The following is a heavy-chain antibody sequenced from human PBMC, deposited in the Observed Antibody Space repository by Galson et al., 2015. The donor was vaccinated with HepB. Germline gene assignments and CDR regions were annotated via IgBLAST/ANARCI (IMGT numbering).Heavy chain of an antibody. CDR2: IWYDGSNQ. J-gene: IGHJ4*02. Sequence: SLRLSCAASGSTFSRHGMHWVRQAPGKGLEWVALIWYDGSNQYYGDSVKGRFTISRDNAKNTPYLQINSLRVEDTAVYYCAREDPTVAVAVLDYWGQGTLVAVSS. V-gene: IGHV3-33*01. CDR1: GSTFSRHG. CDR3: AREDPTVAVAVLDY. D-gene: IGHD2-2*01.